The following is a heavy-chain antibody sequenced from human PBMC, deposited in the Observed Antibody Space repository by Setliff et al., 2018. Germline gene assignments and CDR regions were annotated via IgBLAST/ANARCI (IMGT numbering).Heavy chain of an antibody. CDR3: ARDRRPFNWGGNDAFDI. CDR2: INQDGSEK. CDR1: GFTFSSYW. D-gene: IGHD7-27*01. Sequence: GGSLRLSCAASGFTFSSYWMTWVRQAPGKGLEWVANINQDGSEKYYVDSVKGRFTISRDNAKKSLYLQMNSLRAEDTAVYYCARDRRPFNWGGNDAFDIWGQGTMVTVSS. J-gene: IGHJ3*02. V-gene: IGHV3-7*01.